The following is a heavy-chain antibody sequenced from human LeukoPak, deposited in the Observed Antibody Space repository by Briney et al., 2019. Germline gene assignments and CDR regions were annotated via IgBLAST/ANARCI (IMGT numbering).Heavy chain of an antibody. CDR2: FDPEDGET. D-gene: IGHD6-13*01. CDR1: GYTLTELS. V-gene: IGHV1-24*01. CDR3: ATDKPSAAGTGYYGMDV. J-gene: IGHJ6*04. Sequence: ASVKVSCKVSGYTLTELSMLWVRQAPGKGLEWMGGFDPEDGETIYAQKFQGRVTMTEDTSTDTAYMELSSLRSEDTAVYYCATDKPSAAGTGYYGMDVWGKGTTVTVSS.